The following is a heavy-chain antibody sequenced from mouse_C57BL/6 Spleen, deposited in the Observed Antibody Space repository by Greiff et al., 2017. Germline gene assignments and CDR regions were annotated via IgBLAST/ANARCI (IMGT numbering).Heavy chain of an antibody. J-gene: IGHJ4*01. D-gene: IGHD3-2*02. V-gene: IGHV3-6*01. CDR1: GYSITSGYY. CDR2: ISYDGSN. CDR3: AREILSDSSGTRGYYAMDY. Sequence: EVQRVESGPGLVKPSQSLSLTCSVTGYSITSGYYWNWIRQFPGNKLEWMGYISYDGSNNYNPSLKNRISITRDTSKNQFFLKLNSVTTEDTATYYCAREILSDSSGTRGYYAMDYWGQGTSVTVSS.